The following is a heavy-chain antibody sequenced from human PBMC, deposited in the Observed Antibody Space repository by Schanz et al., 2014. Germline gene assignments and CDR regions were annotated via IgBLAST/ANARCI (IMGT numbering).Heavy chain of an antibody. D-gene: IGHD3-3*01. Sequence: EVQLVESGGGLVQPGGSVRLSCAASGFTFSGYWMSWVRQAPGRGPEWLANVKQDGIEKYYLESVRGRFTISRDNAKNSLYLQMHSLRAEDTAVFYCARVGGTYYDFWSCVPPTVMHDGFDIWGQGTMVTVSS. CDR1: GFTFSGYW. CDR3: ARVGGTYYDFWSCVPPTVMHDGFDI. J-gene: IGHJ3*02. CDR2: VKQDGIEK. V-gene: IGHV3-7*01.